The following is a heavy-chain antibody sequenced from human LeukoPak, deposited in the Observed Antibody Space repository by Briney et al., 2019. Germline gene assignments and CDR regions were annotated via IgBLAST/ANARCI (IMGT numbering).Heavy chain of an antibody. J-gene: IGHJ4*02. D-gene: IGHD3-22*01. CDR1: GYTFTSNY. V-gene: IGHV1-46*01. CDR2: ISPSGGST. CDR3: ARVGYYDSSGYGH. Sequence: AASVKVSCKAFGYTFTSNYMHWVRQAPGQGPEWMGVISPSGGSTTYAQKFQGRVTLTRDMSTSTDYLELSSLRSEDTAVYYCARVGYYDSSGYGHWGQGTLVTVSS.